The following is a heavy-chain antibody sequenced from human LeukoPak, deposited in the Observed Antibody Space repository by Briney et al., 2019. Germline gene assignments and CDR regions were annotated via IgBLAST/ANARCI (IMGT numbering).Heavy chain of an antibody. CDR2: ISYDGSNK. CDR1: GFTFSSYA. V-gene: IGHV3-30*01. J-gene: IGHJ4*02. Sequence: PGRSLRLFCAASGFTFSSYAMHWVRQAPGKGLEWVAVISYDGSNKYYADSVKGRFTISRDNSKNTLYLQMNSLRAEDTAVYYCARDRGWLYYFDYWGQGTLVTVSS. D-gene: IGHD3-10*01. CDR3: ARDRGWLYYFDY.